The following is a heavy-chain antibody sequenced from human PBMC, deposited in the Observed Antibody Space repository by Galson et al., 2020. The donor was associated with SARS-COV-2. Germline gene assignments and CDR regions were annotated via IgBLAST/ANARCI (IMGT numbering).Heavy chain of an antibody. CDR1: GHTLSELA. CDR2: FDPEDGEI. V-gene: IGHV1-24*01. Sequence: ASVKVSCKVSGHTLSELAMHWLRQAPGKGLEWMGGFDPEDGEIIYAQKFQGRVTMTEDTSTDTAYMELSSLRSEDTAVYYCATIGYSGTYYTKWGQGTLGTVSS. D-gene: IGHD1-26*01. J-gene: IGHJ4*02. CDR3: ATIGYSGTYYTK.